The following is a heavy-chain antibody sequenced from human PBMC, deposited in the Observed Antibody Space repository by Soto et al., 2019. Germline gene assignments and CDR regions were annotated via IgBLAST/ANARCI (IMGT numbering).Heavy chain of an antibody. CDR2: IIPILGEA. D-gene: IGHD6-13*01. J-gene: IGHJ4*02. Sequence: QVQLVQSGAEVKQPGSSVKVSCKASGDTFNTHTFTWLRQAPGQGLEWMGRIIPILGEANYAQKFQGRLTITADRSTSTAHMELSSLRSEDTAVYYCARAPTIAAAGSRYFDYWGQGTLVTVSS. V-gene: IGHV1-69*02. CDR3: ARAPTIAAAGSRYFDY. CDR1: GDTFNTHT.